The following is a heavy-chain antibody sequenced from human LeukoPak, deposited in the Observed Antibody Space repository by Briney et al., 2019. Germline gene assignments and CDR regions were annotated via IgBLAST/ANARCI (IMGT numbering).Heavy chain of an antibody. V-gene: IGHV4-38-2*01. J-gene: IGHJ5*02. Sequence: PSETLSLTCAVSGYSISSGYYWGWIRQPPGKGLEWIGSMYHTGTSYYNPSLKRRVTISVDTSKNHFSLGLSSVTAADTAVYYCARLKWGDWFDPWGQGTLVTVSS. CDR3: ARLKWGDWFDP. CDR2: MYHTGTS. D-gene: IGHD1-26*01. CDR1: GYSISSGYY.